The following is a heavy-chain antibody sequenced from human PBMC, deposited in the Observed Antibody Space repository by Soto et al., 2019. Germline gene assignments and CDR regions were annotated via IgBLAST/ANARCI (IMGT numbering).Heavy chain of an antibody. CDR1: GGSISSGGYY. D-gene: IGHD3-16*01. CDR2: IYYSGST. J-gene: IGHJ4*02. Sequence: QVQLQESGPGLVKPSQTLSLTCTVSGGSISSGGYYWSWIRQHPGKGLEWIGYIYYSGSTYYNPSLKSRVTISVDTSKNQFSLKLSSVTAADTAVYYCARGAFGRIMITFGGVMTWGQGTLVTVSS. CDR3: ARGAFGRIMITFGGVMT. V-gene: IGHV4-31*03.